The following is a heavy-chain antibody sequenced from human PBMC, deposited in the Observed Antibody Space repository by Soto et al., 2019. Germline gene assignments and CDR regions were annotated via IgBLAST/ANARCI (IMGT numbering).Heavy chain of an antibody. CDR3: ARVRYFDWSYSAAYYYYGMDV. D-gene: IGHD3-9*01. CDR1: GYTFTSYA. J-gene: IGHJ6*02. CDR2: INAGNGNT. V-gene: IGHV1-3*01. Sequence: ASVKVSCKASGYTFTSYAMHWVRQAPGQRLEWMGWINAGNGNTKYSQKFQGRVTMTRNTSISTAYMELSSLRSEDTAVYYCARVRYFDWSYSAAYYYYGMDVWGQGTTVTVSS.